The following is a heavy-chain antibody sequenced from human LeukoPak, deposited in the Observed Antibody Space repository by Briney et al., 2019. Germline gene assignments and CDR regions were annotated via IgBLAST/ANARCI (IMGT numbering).Heavy chain of an antibody. Sequence: GGSLRLSCAASGFTFSSYEMNWVRQAPGKGLEWVSYINSSGSTIYNADSVKGRFTISRDNAKNSLYLQMNSLRAEDTAVYYCAREESNGDFDYGGQRTVVTVSS. CDR3: AREESNGDFDY. CDR1: GFTFSSYE. J-gene: IGHJ4*02. D-gene: IGHD4-17*01. CDR2: INSSGSTI. V-gene: IGHV3-48*03.